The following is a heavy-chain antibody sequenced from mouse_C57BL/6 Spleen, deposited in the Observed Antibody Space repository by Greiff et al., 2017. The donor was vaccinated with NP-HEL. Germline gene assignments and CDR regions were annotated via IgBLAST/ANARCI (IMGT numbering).Heavy chain of an antibody. Sequence: VKLVESGPELVKPGASVKISCKASGYTFTDYYINWVKQRPGQGLEWIGWIFPGSGSTYYNEKFKGKATLTVDKSSSTAYMLLSSLTSEDSAVYFCARGVGELRLRGYFDYWGQGTTLTVSS. V-gene: IGHV1-75*01. CDR1: GYTFTDYY. D-gene: IGHD3-2*02. J-gene: IGHJ2*01. CDR3: ARGVGELRLRGYFDY. CDR2: IFPGSGST.